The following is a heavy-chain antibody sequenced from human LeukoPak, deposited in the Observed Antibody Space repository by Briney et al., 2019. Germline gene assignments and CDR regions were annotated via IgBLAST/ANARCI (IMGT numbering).Heavy chain of an antibody. CDR3: ARGDGYGDY. J-gene: IGHJ4*02. D-gene: IGHD5-24*01. V-gene: IGHV3-7*04. CDR2: INTDGSET. CDR1: GFTFSASW. Sequence: GGSLRLSCTASGFTFSASWMTWIRQAPGKGLGWVASINTDGSETYPVDSVKGRFTISRDNSKNTLYLQMNSLRAEDTAVYFCARGDGYGDYWGQGTLVTVSS.